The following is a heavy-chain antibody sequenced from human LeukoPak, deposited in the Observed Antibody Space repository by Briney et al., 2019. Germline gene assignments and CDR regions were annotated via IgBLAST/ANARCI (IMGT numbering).Heavy chain of an antibody. J-gene: IGHJ3*02. Sequence: SETLSLTCTGSGGSISSSSYYWGWLRQPPGKGLEWIGSIYYSGSTYYNPSLKSRVTISVDTSKNQFSLKLSSVTAADTAVYYCARIPCIVAAGTSPNSFDMWGQGTMVTVSS. CDR3: ARIPCIVAAGTSPNSFDM. CDR2: IYYSGST. D-gene: IGHD6-13*01. V-gene: IGHV4-39*07. CDR1: GGSISSSSYY.